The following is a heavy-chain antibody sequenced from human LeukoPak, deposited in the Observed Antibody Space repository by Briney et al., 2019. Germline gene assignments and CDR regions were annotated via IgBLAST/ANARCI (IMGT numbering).Heavy chain of an antibody. Sequence: NPSETLSLTCAVYGGSFSGYYWSWIRQPPGKGLEWIGEINHSGSTNYNPSLKSRVTISVDTSKNQFSLKLSSVTAADTAVYYCARGVRSGIVVVTADSTPYFDYWGQGTLVTVSS. CDR2: INHSGST. CDR3: ARGVRSGIVVVTADSTPYFDY. CDR1: GGSFSGYY. D-gene: IGHD2-21*02. J-gene: IGHJ4*02. V-gene: IGHV4-34*01.